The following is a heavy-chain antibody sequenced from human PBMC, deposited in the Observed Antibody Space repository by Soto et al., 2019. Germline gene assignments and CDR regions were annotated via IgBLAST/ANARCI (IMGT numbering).Heavy chain of an antibody. CDR2: ISIYNGNT. D-gene: IGHD6-19*01. CDR1: GYPFSSHG. J-gene: IGHJ4*02. CDR3: ARDWGSSGWPN. V-gene: IGHV1-18*04. Sequence: ASVKVSCKASGYPFSSHGFTWVRQAPGQGLEWMGWISIYNGNTHYAQKFQRRLTLTTDESTSTAYLELTSLTSDDTAVYYCARDWGSSGWPNWGQGVLVTVSS.